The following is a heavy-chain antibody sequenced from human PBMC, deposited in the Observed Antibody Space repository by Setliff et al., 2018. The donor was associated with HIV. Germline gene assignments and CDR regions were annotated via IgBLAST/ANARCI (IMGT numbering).Heavy chain of an antibody. CDR3: ARGRCSDAACFFDY. J-gene: IGHJ4*02. D-gene: IGHD3-16*01. CDR2: IKEDGSER. CDR1: GFSFSSHW. V-gene: IGHV3-7*03. Sequence: GSLRLSCAASGFSFSSHWMSWVRQAPGKGLEWVANIKEDGSERYYVESVEGRFTISRDNAKNSLYLQMDNLTVDDTAVYFCARGRCSDAACFFDYWGQGTLVTVSS.